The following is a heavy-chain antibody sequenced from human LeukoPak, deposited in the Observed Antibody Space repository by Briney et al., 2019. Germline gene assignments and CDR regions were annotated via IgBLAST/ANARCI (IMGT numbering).Heavy chain of an antibody. V-gene: IGHV3-30*03. Sequence: GGSLRLSCAASGFTFSSYGMHWVRQAPGKGLEWVAVISYDGSNKYYADSVKGRFTISRDNSKNTLYLQMNSLRAEDTAMYYCATSGYYPPLSPFEIWGQGTMVTVSS. CDR1: GFTFSSYG. J-gene: IGHJ3*02. D-gene: IGHD3-22*01. CDR2: ISYDGSNK. CDR3: ATSGYYPPLSPFEI.